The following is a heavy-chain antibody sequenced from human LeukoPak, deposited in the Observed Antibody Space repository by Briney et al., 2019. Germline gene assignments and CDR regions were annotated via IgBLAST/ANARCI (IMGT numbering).Heavy chain of an antibody. CDR3: AKESGALGAPLYDY. D-gene: IGHD4/OR15-4a*01. CDR1: GFIFRNYA. Sequence: GGSLRLSCVASGFIFRNYAMSWVRQAPGEGLEWVSGISDNGGGIYYADSVKGRFTISRDNSKNMLYLQMNSLRAEDTAVYYCAKESGALGAPLYDYWGRGILVTASS. V-gene: IGHV3-23*01. CDR2: ISDNGGGI. J-gene: IGHJ4*02.